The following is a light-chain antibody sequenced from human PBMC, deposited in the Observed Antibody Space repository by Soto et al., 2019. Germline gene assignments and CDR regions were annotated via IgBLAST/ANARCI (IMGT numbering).Light chain of an antibody. Sequence: QSVLTQPRSVSGSPGQSVTISCTGTGSDVGGYNYVSWYQQHPGKAPKLMIYDVSQRPSGVPDRFSGSKSGNTASLTISGLQAEDEADYYCCSYAGSYTLYVFGTGTKVTVL. J-gene: IGLJ1*01. CDR1: GSDVGGYNY. V-gene: IGLV2-11*01. CDR3: CSYAGSYTLYV. CDR2: DVS.